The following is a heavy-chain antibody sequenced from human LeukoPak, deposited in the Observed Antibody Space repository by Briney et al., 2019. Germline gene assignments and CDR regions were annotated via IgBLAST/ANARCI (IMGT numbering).Heavy chain of an antibody. V-gene: IGHV4-59*01. CDR2: IYYSGST. D-gene: IGHD1-26*01. J-gene: IGHJ4*02. CDR1: GGSISSYY. CDR3: ARDRVGATGLFDY. Sequence: PSETLSLTCTVSGGSISSYYWSWIRHPPGKGLEWIGYIYYSGSTNYNPSLKSQVTISVDTSKNQSSLKLTSVTAADTAVYYCARDRVGATGLFDYWSEGTLVTVSS.